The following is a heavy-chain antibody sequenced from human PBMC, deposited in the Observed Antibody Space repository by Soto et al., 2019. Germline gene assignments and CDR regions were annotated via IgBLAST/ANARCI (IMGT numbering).Heavy chain of an antibody. CDR1: GFTFSSYG. J-gene: IGHJ4*02. D-gene: IGHD3-10*01. V-gene: IGHV3-33*01. Sequence: QVQLVESGGGVVQPGRSLRLSCAASGFTFSSYGMHWVRQAPGKGLEWVAVIWYDGSNKYYADSVKGRFTISRDNSKNTLYLQMNSLRAEDTAVYYCARDPVLYGSGSPSYYFDYWGQGTLVTVSS. CDR2: IWYDGSNK. CDR3: ARDPVLYGSGSPSYYFDY.